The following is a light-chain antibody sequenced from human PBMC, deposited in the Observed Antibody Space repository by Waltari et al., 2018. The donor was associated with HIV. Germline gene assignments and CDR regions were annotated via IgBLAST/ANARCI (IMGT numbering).Light chain of an antibody. CDR2: GAS. CDR1: QSVTTK. CDR3: LQFNNWPPWT. V-gene: IGKV3-15*01. Sequence: EVVMTQSPATLSVSPGERATLSCRASQSVTTKLDWYQQKAGEAPRLLMYGASTRATGVPARFSGGGSGTDFTLTISSLQSEDFADYYCLQFNNWPPWTFGQGTKVEI. J-gene: IGKJ1*01.